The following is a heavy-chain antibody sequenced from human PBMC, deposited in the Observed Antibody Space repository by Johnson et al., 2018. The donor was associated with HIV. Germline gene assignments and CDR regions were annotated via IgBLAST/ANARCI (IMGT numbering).Heavy chain of an antibody. J-gene: IGHJ3*02. V-gene: IGHV3-NL1*01. D-gene: IGHD1-26*01. Sequence: QEQLVESGGGVVQPGRSLRLSCAASGFTFSSYGMHWVRQAPGKGLEWVAVIYSGGSTYYADSVKGRFTISRDNSKNTLYLQMNSLRAEDTAVYYCAREGAWEVRPGAFDIWGQGTMVTVSS. CDR1: GFTFSSYG. CDR2: IYSGGST. CDR3: AREGAWEVRPGAFDI.